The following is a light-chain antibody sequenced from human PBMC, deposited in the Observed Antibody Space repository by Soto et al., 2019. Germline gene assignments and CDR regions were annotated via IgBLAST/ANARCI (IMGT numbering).Light chain of an antibody. V-gene: IGKV1-39*01. CDR2: AAS. J-gene: IGKJ2*01. CDR1: QSIRTS. Sequence: DIQMTQSPSSLSASVGDRVTISCRASQSIRTSLNWYQQKPGKAPKLLIHAASSLHRGVPSRFSGSGSGTDFTLTIDSLQPEDFATYYCQQAYNTPPDTFGQGTKVDIK. CDR3: QQAYNTPPDT.